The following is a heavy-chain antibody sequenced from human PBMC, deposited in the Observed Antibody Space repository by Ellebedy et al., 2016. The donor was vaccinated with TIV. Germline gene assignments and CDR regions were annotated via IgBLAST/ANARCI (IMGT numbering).Heavy chain of an antibody. D-gene: IGHD2-2*02. CDR3: VQGLYGP. Sequence: GESLKISCSASGFTFSDYSMHWVRQAPGKGLEYVSAITYDGAYTYYADSVKGGFTISRDNSKNTLYLQISSLRAEDTAFYYCVQGLYGPWGQGTLVTVSS. J-gene: IGHJ5*02. CDR1: GFTFSDYS. V-gene: IGHV3-64D*06. CDR2: ITYDGAYT.